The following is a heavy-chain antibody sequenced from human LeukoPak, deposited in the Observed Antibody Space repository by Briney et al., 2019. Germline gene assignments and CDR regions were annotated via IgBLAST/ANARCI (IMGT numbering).Heavy chain of an antibody. CDR3: ARDGNSGSYLNYYYYGMDV. CDR1: GFTFSSHS. CDR2: ISSSSSYI. D-gene: IGHD1-26*01. V-gene: IGHV3-21*01. J-gene: IGHJ6*02. Sequence: GGSLRLSCAASGFTFSSHSINWVRQAPGKGLEWVSSISSSSSYIYYADSVKGRFTISRDNAKNSLYLQMNSLRAEDTAVYYCARDGNSGSYLNYYYYGMDVWGQGTTVTVSS.